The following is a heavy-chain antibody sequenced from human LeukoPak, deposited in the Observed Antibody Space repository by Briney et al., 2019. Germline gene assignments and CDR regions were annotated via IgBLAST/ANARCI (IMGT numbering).Heavy chain of an antibody. CDR2: IYTSGST. D-gene: IGHD3-9*01. Sequence: SQTLSLTCTVSGGSISSGSYYWSWIRQPAGKGLEWIGRIYTSGSTNYNPSLKSRVTISVDTSKNQFSLKLSSVTAADTAVYYCAREYYDILTGWTYYYYMDVWGKGTTVTISS. CDR3: AREYYDILTGWTYYYYMDV. V-gene: IGHV4-61*02. J-gene: IGHJ6*03. CDR1: GGSISSGSYY.